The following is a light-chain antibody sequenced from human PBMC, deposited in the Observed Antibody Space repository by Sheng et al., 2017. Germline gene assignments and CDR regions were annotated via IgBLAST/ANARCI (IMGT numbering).Light chain of an antibody. J-gene: IGLJ2*01. CDR3: MIWHSSAVV. CDR1: SGINVGTYR. CDR2: YKSDSDK. V-gene: IGLV5-45*01. Sequence: QAVLTQPASLSASPGASASLTCTLRSGINVGTYRIYWYQQKPGSPPQYLLRYKSDSDKQQASGVPSRFSGSKDASANAGILLISGLQSEDEADYYCMIWHSSAVVFGGGTKLTVL.